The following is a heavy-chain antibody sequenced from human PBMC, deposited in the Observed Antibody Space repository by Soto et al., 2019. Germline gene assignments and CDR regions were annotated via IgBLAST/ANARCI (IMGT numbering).Heavy chain of an antibody. Sequence: ASVKVSCRASGFTFTSSAVQWVRQARGQRLEWIGWIVVGSGNTNYAQKFQERVTITRDRSTSTAYMELSSLRSEDTAGYYCAAEGSSSSEGNYYYYGMDVGGQGTTVTVSS. V-gene: IGHV1-58*01. CDR3: AAEGSSSSEGNYYYYGMDV. CDR1: GFTFTSSA. CDR2: IVVGSGNT. D-gene: IGHD6-6*01. J-gene: IGHJ6*02.